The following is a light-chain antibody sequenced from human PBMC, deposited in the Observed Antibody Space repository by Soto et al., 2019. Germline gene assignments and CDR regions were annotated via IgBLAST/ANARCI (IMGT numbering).Light chain of an antibody. CDR1: QVGSSY. J-gene: IGKJ1*01. CDR2: GAS. Sequence: EIVLTQSPATLSLSPGERATLSCRASQVGSSYLAWYQQKPGQAPRLLIYGASSRATGIPDRFSGSGSGTDFTLTISRLEPEDFAVYYCQQYGSSPWTFGQGTKVDIK. V-gene: IGKV3-20*01. CDR3: QQYGSSPWT.